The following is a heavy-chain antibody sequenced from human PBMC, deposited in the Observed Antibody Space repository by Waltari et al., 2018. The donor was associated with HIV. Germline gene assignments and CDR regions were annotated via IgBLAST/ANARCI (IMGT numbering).Heavy chain of an antibody. CDR3: ARGRGGPDY. Sequence: QVQLVESGGGVVQPGRSRRLSFSAAGFTFSVFSMHWARAAPGKGLGWVAVIADEWSEKYYGDPVKGRFTISRENSKNTLYLQMNSLGVEDTAVYYCARGRGGPDYWGQGTLVTVSS. CDR1: GFTFSVFS. V-gene: IGHV3-30*01. D-gene: IGHD3-10*01. J-gene: IGHJ4*02. CDR2: IADEWSEK.